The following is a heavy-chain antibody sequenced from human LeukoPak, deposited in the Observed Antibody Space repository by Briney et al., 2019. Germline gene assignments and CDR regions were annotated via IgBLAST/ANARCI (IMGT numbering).Heavy chain of an antibody. CDR2: LIPIFGTA. Sequence: SVKVSCKASGGTFSSYAISWVRQAPGQGLEWMGGLIPIFGTANYAQKLQGRVTMTTDTSTSTAYMELRSLRSDDTAVYYCAREGLGELTLDYWGQGTLVTVSS. J-gene: IGHJ4*02. CDR1: GGTFSSYA. V-gene: IGHV1-69*05. CDR3: AREGLGELTLDY. D-gene: IGHD3-16*01.